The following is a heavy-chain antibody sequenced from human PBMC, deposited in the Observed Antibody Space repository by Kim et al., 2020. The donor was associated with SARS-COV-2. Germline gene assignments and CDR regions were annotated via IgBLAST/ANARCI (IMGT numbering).Heavy chain of an antibody. CDR1: GFTFSSYG. CDR3: ANGRRTDDAFDI. CDR2: IWYDGSNK. Sequence: GGSLRLSCAASGFTFSSYGMHWVRQAPGKGLEWVAVIWYDGSNKYYADSVKGRFTISRDNSKNTLYLQMNSLRAEDTAVYYCANGRRTDDAFDIWGQGTMVTVSS. J-gene: IGHJ3*02. V-gene: IGHV3-33*06. D-gene: IGHD1-26*01.